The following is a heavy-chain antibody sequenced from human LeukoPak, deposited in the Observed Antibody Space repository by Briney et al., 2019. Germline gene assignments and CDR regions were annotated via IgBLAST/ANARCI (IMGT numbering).Heavy chain of an antibody. CDR2: ISGSGGST. Sequence: PGGSLRLSCAASGFTFSSYAMSWVRQAPGKGLEWVSGISGSGGSTYYADSVKGRFTISRDSSKNTMYLQMNSLRAEDTAVYYCAREHTTVTSLLDYWGQGTLVTVSS. D-gene: IGHD4-17*01. CDR1: GFTFSSYA. J-gene: IGHJ4*02. CDR3: AREHTTVTSLLDY. V-gene: IGHV3-23*01.